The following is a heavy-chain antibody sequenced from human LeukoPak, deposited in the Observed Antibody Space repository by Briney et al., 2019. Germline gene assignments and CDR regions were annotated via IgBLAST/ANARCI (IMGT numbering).Heavy chain of an antibody. CDR3: ARASRGYSYDWAFDI. D-gene: IGHD5-18*01. CDR2: INPSGGST. J-gene: IGHJ3*02. V-gene: IGHV1-46*01. CDR1: GYTFTSYY. Sequence: ASVKVSCKASGYTFTSYYMHWVRQAPGQGLEWMGIINPSGGSTSYAQKFQGRVTMTRDMSTSTVYMELSSLRSEDTAVYYCARASRGYSYDWAFDIWGQGTMVTVSS.